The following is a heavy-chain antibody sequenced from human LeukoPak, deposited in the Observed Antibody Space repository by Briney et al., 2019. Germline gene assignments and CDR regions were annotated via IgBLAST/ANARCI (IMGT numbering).Heavy chain of an antibody. CDR1: GFTLSNYA. CDR3: ARDPSPTGSGSYYDY. Sequence: GGSLRLSCAASGFTLSNYALSWVRQAPGKGLEWVSAISGSSTLYADFVKGRFTISRDNAKNSLYLQMNSLRAEDTALYYCARDPSPTGSGSYYDYWGQGTLVTVSS. CDR2: ISGSST. D-gene: IGHD3-10*01. J-gene: IGHJ4*02. V-gene: IGHV3-23*01.